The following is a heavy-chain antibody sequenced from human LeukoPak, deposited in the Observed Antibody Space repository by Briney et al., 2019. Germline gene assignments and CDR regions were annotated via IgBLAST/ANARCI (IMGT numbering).Heavy chain of an antibody. CDR3: ARAYDILTGYYNAFDI. D-gene: IGHD3-9*01. J-gene: IGHJ3*02. V-gene: IGHV1-2*04. CDR1: GYTFTGYY. Sequence: ASVKVSCKASGYTFTGYYMHWVRQAPGQGLEWMGWINPNSGGTNYAQKFQGWVTMTRDTSISTAYIELSRLRSDDTAVYYCARAYDILTGYYNAFDIWGQGTMVTVSS. CDR2: INPNSGGT.